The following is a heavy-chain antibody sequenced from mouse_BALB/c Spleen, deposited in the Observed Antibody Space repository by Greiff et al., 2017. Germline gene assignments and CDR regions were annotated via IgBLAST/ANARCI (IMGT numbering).Heavy chain of an antibody. CDR1: GYTFTSYW. CDR3: TRSKLGRNYAMDY. Sequence: EVKLVESGTVLARPGASVKMSCKASGYTFTSYWMHWVKQRPGQGLEWIGAIYPGNSDTSYNQKFKGKAKLTAVTSTSTAYMELSSLTNEDSAVYYCTRSKLGRNYAMDYWGQGTSVTVSS. D-gene: IGHD4-1*01. CDR2: IYPGNSDT. V-gene: IGHV1-5*01. J-gene: IGHJ4*01.